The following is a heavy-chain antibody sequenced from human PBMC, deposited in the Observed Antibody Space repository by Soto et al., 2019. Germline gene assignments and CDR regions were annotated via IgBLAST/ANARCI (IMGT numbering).Heavy chain of an antibody. Sequence: PSETLSLTCSVSGGSISSGYYYWSWIRQPPGKGLEWIGNIYYSGNTYYNPSLKSRLIISIDTSKNPFSLKVGSVAAADTAVYYCASSSLYGMDGGGQGTTVTVAS. CDR1: GGSISSGYYY. J-gene: IGHJ6*02. CDR3: ASSSLYGMDG. CDR2: IYYSGNT. V-gene: IGHV4-30-4*01.